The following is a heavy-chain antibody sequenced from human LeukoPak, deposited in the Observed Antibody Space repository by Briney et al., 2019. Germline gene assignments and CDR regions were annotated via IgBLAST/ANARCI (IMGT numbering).Heavy chain of an antibody. Sequence: SGGSLRLSCAASGFAVSHNYMRWVRQAPGKGLEWVSCIYSGGSTDYADSVKGRFTISRDNSRHTLYLQMNSLRAEDTAVYYCATRSLISPHWGQGTLVTVSS. CDR1: GFAVSHNY. V-gene: IGHV3-53*01. J-gene: IGHJ4*02. CDR3: ATRSLISPH. CDR2: IYSGGST. D-gene: IGHD3-3*02.